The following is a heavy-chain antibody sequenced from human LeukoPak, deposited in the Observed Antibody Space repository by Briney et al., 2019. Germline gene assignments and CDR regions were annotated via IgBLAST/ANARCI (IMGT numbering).Heavy chain of an antibody. D-gene: IGHD6-19*01. V-gene: IGHV3-23*01. CDR1: GFTFTTYA. CDR2: ISGSGGST. Sequence: GGSLRLSCAASGFTFTTYAMSWVRRAPGKGLEGVSAISGSGGSTYYADSVKGRFTISRDNSKNTLYLQMNSLRTEDTAVYYCAKAVSAYYFDYWGQGTLVTVSS. J-gene: IGHJ4*02. CDR3: AKAVSAYYFDY.